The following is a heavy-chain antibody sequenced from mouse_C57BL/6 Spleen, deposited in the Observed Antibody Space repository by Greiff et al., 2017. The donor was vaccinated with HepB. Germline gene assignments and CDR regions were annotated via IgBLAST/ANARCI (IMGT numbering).Heavy chain of an antibody. V-gene: IGHV1-82*01. CDR1: GYAFRTSC. Sequence: VQLQQSGPGLVQPGESVKLSCKSSGYAFRTSCMNWVKQRPGKGLEWIGRINPGDGGTHYNGTFKGKATLAADKSYSTAYMQLSSLTSEDSAVYYCARRYGYDAMDYWGQGTSVTVSS. CDR3: ARRYGYDAMDY. D-gene: IGHD1-2*01. J-gene: IGHJ4*01. CDR2: INPGDGGT.